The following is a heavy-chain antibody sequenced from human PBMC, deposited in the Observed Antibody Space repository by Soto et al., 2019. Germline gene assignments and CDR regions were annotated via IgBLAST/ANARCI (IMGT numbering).Heavy chain of an antibody. J-gene: IGHJ3*02. CDR1: GYTFTSYG. CDR2: ISAYNGNT. D-gene: IGHD6-13*01. CDR3: ARDSSSWLNDAFDI. Sequence: ASVKVSCKASGYTFTSYGISWVRQAPGQGLEWMGWISAYNGNTNYAQKLQGRVTMTTDTSTNTAYMELRSLRSDDTAVYYCARDSSSWLNDAFDIWGQGTMVTVSS. V-gene: IGHV1-18*01.